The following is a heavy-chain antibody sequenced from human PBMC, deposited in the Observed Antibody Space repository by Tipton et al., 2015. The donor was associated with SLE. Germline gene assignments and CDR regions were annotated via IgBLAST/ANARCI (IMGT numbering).Heavy chain of an antibody. Sequence: TLSLTCTVSGGSISSSGYDWGWIRQPPGKGLEWIGSFYHSGSTYYNPSLKSRVTMSADTSKNQISLKLSSVSAADTAVYYCVRGPKDVWGQGTTVTVSS. V-gene: IGHV4-39*07. CDR3: VRGPKDV. CDR2: FYHSGST. CDR1: GGSISSSGYD. J-gene: IGHJ6*02.